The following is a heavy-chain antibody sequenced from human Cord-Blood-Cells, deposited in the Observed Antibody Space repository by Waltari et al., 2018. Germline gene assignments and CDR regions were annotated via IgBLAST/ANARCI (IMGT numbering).Heavy chain of an antibody. CDR1: GGSISSYY. J-gene: IGHJ4*02. V-gene: IGHV4-59*01. Sequence: QVQLQESGPGLVKPSETLFLTCTVSGGSISSYYWSWIRQPPGKGLEWIGYIYYSGSTNYNPSLKSRVTISVDTSKNQFSLKLSSVTAADTAVYYCARDQEGLDYWGQGTLVTVSS. CDR2: IYYSGST. CDR3: ARDQEGLDY.